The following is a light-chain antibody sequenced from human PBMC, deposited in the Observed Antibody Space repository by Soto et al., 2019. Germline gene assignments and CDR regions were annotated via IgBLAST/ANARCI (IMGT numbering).Light chain of an antibody. V-gene: IGLV2-23*01. J-gene: IGLJ1*01. Sequence: QSVLTQPASVSGSPGQSITISCTGTSSDVGSYNLVSWYQQHPGEAPKLMIYEDSKRPSGVSNRFSGSKSGNTASLTISGLQAEDEADYYCCSYAGSSTLWVFGTGTKVTVL. CDR1: SSDVGSYNL. CDR2: EDS. CDR3: CSYAGSSTLWV.